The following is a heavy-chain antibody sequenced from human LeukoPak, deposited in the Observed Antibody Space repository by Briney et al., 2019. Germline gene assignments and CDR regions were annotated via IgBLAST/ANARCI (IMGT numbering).Heavy chain of an antibody. J-gene: IGHJ4*02. D-gene: IGHD2-15*01. CDR1: GFTFSSSA. CDR2: ISGSGGNT. Sequence: GGSLRLSCAASGFTFSSSAMSWVRQAPGKGLEWVSAISGSGGNTYYADSVKGRFTISRDNSKNTLYLQMNSLRAEDTAVYYCAKGAVAALNAYFDYWGQGTLVTVSS. V-gene: IGHV3-23*01. CDR3: AKGAVAALNAYFDY.